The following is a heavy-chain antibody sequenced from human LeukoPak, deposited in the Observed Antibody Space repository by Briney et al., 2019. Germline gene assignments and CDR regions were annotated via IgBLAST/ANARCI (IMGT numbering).Heavy chain of an antibody. J-gene: IGHJ4*02. CDR3: AREGRIVGATVDY. D-gene: IGHD1-26*01. V-gene: IGHV4-39*07. CDR1: GGSISSSSYY. Sequence: SETLSLTCTVSGGSISSSSYYWGWIRQPPGKEREWIGSIYYSGSTYYNPSLKSRVTISADTSKNQFSLKLSSVTAADTAVYYCAREGRIVGATVDYWGQGTLVTVSS. CDR2: IYYSGST.